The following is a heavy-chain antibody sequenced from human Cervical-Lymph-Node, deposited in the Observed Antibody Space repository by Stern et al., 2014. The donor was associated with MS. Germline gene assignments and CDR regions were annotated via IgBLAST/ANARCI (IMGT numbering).Heavy chain of an antibody. V-gene: IGHV3-30*03. D-gene: IGHD2-8*01. CDR2: ISNDGSNK. J-gene: IGHJ4*02. CDR3: SLPGHFYTNAPDY. Sequence: QVQLVESGGGVVQPGGSLRLSCATSGFAFGSYDLHWVRQAPGKGLEWVAFISNDGSNKYYADSLKDRFIVSRDYSKKTLNLQINSLRREDTAVYYCSLPGHFYTNAPDYWGQGTLVTVSS. CDR1: GFAFGSYD.